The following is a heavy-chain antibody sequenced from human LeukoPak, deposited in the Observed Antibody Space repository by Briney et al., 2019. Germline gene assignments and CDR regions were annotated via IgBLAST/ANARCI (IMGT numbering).Heavy chain of an antibody. J-gene: IGHJ6*03. Sequence: NPSETLSLTCTVSGGSISSSSYYWGWIRQPPGKGLEWIGSIYYSGSTYYNPSLKSRVTISVDTSKNQFSLKLSSVTAADTAVYYCARAPPYSSGWPYPNYYYYYYMDVWGKGTTVTVSS. V-gene: IGHV4-39*07. D-gene: IGHD6-19*01. CDR2: IYYSGST. CDR1: GGSISSSSYY. CDR3: ARAPPYSSGWPYPNYYYYYYMDV.